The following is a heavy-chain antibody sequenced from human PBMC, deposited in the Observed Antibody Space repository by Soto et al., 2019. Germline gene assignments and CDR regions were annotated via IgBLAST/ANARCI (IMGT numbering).Heavy chain of an antibody. Sequence: SETLSLTCTVSGGSVSSGSYYWSWIRQPPGKGMEWIGYIYYSGSTNYNPSLKSRVTISVDTSKNQFSLKLSSVTAADTAVYYCASLGDSSGYYYSLDYWGQGTLVTVSS. CDR2: IYYSGST. J-gene: IGHJ4*02. CDR1: GGSVSSGSYY. D-gene: IGHD3-22*01. V-gene: IGHV4-61*01. CDR3: ASLGDSSGYYYSLDY.